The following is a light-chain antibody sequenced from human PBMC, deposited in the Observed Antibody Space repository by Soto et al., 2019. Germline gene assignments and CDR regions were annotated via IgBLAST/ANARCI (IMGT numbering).Light chain of an antibody. CDR1: QSVSIN. J-gene: IGKJ1*01. Sequence: IVMTHSPATLSVSPGERATLSFRASQSVSINLAWYQQKPGQAPRLLIYGASTRATGTPARFSGSGSGAEFTLTISSLQSEDFAVYYCQHYNNWPPWTFGQGTKVDIK. CDR3: QHYNNWPPWT. V-gene: IGKV3-15*01. CDR2: GAS.